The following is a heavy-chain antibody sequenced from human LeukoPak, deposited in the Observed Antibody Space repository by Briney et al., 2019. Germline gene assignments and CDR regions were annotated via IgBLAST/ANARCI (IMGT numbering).Heavy chain of an antibody. Sequence: ASVKVSCKASGYTFTSYYMHWVRQAPGQGLEWMGIINPSGGSTSYAQKFQGRVTMTRDTSTSTVYMELSSLRSEDTAVYYCARDRVEVAAGMDCSSTSCSRSDLIDYWGQGTLVTVSS. D-gene: IGHD2-2*01. CDR2: INPSGGST. CDR1: GYTFTSYY. J-gene: IGHJ4*02. CDR3: ARDRVEVAAGMDCSSTSCSRSDLIDY. V-gene: IGHV1-46*01.